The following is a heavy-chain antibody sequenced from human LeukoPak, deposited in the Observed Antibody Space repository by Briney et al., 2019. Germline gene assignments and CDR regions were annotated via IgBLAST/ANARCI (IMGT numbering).Heavy chain of an antibody. CDR1: GGSISSDY. CDR2: IHYSGST. CDR3: ARSPLFRAFDI. V-gene: IGHV4-59*01. D-gene: IGHD3-10*01. Sequence: ESSETLSLTCTVSGGSISSDYWSWIRQPPGKGLEWIGYIHYSGSTNYNPSLKSRVTISVDTSKNQFSLKLNSVTAADTAVYYCARSPLFRAFDIWGQGTMVTVSS. J-gene: IGHJ3*02.